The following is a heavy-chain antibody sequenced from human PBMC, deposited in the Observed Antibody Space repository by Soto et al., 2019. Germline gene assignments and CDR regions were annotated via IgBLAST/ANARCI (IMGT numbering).Heavy chain of an antibody. Sequence: QVQLVQSGAEVKKPGASVKVSCKASGYTFTSYYMHWVRQAPGQGLEWMGIINPSGGSTSYAQKFQGRVTMTRDTSTSTVYMELSSLRSEDTAVYYCARGRPVYSMKGPYGGYDAFDIWGQGTMVTVSS. CDR3: ARGRPVYSMKGPYGGYDAFDI. CDR1: GYTFTSYY. D-gene: IGHD4-17*01. CDR2: INPSGGST. V-gene: IGHV1-46*03. J-gene: IGHJ3*02.